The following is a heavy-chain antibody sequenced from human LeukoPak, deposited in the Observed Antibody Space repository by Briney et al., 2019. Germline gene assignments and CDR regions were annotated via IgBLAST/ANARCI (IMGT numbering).Heavy chain of an antibody. CDR1: GGTFSSYA. CDR2: IIPIFGTA. CDR3: ARPRYCSSTSCYRYFDY. V-gene: IGHV1-69*13. Sequence: SVKVSCKASGGTFSSYAISWVRQAPGQGLEWMGGIIPIFGTANYAQKFQGRVTIAADESTSTAYMELSSLRSEDTAVYYCARPRYCSSTSCYRYFDYWGQGTLVTVSS. J-gene: IGHJ4*02. D-gene: IGHD2-2*01.